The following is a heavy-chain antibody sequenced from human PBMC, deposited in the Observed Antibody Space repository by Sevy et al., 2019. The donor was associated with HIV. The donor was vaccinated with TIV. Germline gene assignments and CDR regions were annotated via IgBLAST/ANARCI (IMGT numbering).Heavy chain of an antibody. CDR3: ARDLVTIFGVVRQPGYFDY. D-gene: IGHD3-3*01. CDR2: IIPIFGTA. V-gene: IGHV1-69*05. J-gene: IGHJ4*02. Sequence: ASVKVSCKASGGTFSSYAISWVRQAPGQGLEWMGGIIPIFGTANYAQKLQGRVTMTTDTSTSTAYMELRSLRSDDTAVYYCARDLVTIFGVVRQPGYFDYWGQGTLVTVSS. CDR1: GGTFSSYA.